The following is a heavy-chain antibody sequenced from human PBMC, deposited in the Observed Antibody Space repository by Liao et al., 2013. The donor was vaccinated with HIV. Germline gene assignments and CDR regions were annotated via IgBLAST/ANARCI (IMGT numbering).Heavy chain of an antibody. D-gene: IGHD3-3*01. CDR3: ARSRLRSDTIFGRSPTYMDV. Sequence: QVQLQQWGAGLLKPSETLSLTCAVYGGSFSGYYWTWIRQPPREGAWSGLGKVNHRGSTNYNPSLKSRVTISVDTSKNQFSLKLSSVTAADTAVYYCARSRLRSDTIFGRSPTYMDVWGKGTTVTVSS. V-gene: IGHV4-34*01. J-gene: IGHJ6*03. CDR1: GGSFSGYY. CDR2: VNHRGST.